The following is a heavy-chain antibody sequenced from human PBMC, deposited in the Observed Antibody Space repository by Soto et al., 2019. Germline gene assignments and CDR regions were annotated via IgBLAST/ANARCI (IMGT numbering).Heavy chain of an antibody. D-gene: IGHD1-26*01. CDR2: IYTSGTT. Sequence: QVQLQESGPGLVKPSETLSLTCNVSGGSIRSNYWSWIRQPAGKALEWIGRIYTSGTTNDNPSLKSRATMLVDTSKNQFSLILSSVTAADTAVYYCAREGASGFGMDVWGQGTTVTVSS. J-gene: IGHJ6*02. CDR3: AREGASGFGMDV. V-gene: IGHV4-4*07. CDR1: GGSIRSNY.